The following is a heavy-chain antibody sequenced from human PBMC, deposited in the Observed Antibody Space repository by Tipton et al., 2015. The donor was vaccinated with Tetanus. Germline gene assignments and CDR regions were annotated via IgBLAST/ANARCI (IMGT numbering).Heavy chain of an antibody. D-gene: IGHD3-10*01. CDR3: ARAPGLLIYL. V-gene: IGHV3-30-3*01. CDR1: GFTFTRYA. Sequence: SLRLSCAASGFTFTRYAMHWVRQATGKGLEGVAVITFDGGTKYYADSVKGRFILSRDNSQNTLYLQMNSLKVEDTAVYYCARAPGLLIYLWGQGTLVIVSS. CDR2: ITFDGGTK. J-gene: IGHJ5*02.